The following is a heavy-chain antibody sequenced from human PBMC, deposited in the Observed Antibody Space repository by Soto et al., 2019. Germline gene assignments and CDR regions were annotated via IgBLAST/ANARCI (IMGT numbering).Heavy chain of an antibody. J-gene: IGHJ4*02. D-gene: IGHD3-22*01. V-gene: IGHV1-18*01. Sequence: QVQLVQSGAEVKRPGASVKVSCRVAGYTFNGYGISWMRQAPGQGLEWMGWVSGNNGDTKYVEKYQGRVTMTIDTSTSTAYMGLRSLRSDDTAVYYCARDISYYHDGSGYSNFDYWGQGTLVTVSP. CDR3: ARDISYYHDGSGYSNFDY. CDR2: VSGNNGDT. CDR1: GYTFNGYG.